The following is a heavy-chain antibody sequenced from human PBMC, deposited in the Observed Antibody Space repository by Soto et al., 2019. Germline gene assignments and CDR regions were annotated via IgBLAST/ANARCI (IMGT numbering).Heavy chain of an antibody. CDR3: ATSFLEWLSYDAFDI. Sequence: ASVKVSCKVSGYTLTELSMHWVRQAPGKGLEWMGGFDPEDGETIYAQKFQVRVTMTEDTSTVTAYMELSSLRSEDTAVYYCATSFLEWLSYDAFDIWGQGTMVTVSS. D-gene: IGHD3-3*01. CDR1: GYTLTELS. V-gene: IGHV1-24*01. CDR2: FDPEDGET. J-gene: IGHJ3*02.